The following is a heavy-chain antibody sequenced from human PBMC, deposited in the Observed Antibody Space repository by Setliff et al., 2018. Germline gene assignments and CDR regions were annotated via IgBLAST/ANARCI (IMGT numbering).Heavy chain of an antibody. CDR3: AARCSSTSCRYYYGSGSSAPFDY. D-gene: IGHD3-10*01. CDR1: GGTLSSYA. CDR2: IIPMFGTA. V-gene: IGHV1-69*13. Sequence: SVKVSCKASGGTLSSYAISWVRQAPGQGLEWMGGIIPMFGTANYAQKFQGRVTITADESTSTAYMELSSLRSEDTAVYYCAARCSSTSCRYYYGSGSSAPFDYWGQGTLVTVSS. J-gene: IGHJ4*02.